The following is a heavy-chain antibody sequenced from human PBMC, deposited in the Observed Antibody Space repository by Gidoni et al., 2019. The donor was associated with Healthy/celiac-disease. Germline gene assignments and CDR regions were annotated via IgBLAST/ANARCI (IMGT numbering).Heavy chain of an antibody. CDR2: ISSSSSYI. CDR3: ARESRYCSSTSCLGYYYYGMDV. V-gene: IGHV3-21*01. Sequence: EVQLVESGGGLVKPGGSLRLSCAASGFTFSSYSMNWVRQAPGKGLEWGSSISSSSSYIYYADSVKGRFTISRDNAKNSLYLQMNSLRAEDTAVYYCARESRYCSSTSCLGYYYYGMDVWGQGTTVTVSS. J-gene: IGHJ6*02. CDR1: GFTFSSYS. D-gene: IGHD2-2*01.